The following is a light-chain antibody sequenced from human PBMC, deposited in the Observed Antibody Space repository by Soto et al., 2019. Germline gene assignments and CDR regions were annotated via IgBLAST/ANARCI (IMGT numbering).Light chain of an antibody. Sequence: EIVLTQSPGTLSLSPGVRATLSCRASQSVSNSYLAWYQQKHGQAPRLLIYGVSSRATGIPDRFSVSESVTDFTLTISRLDAEDVSVYYCHQYGSSPYTVGQGTELEI. CDR3: HQYGSSPYT. CDR1: QSVSNSY. CDR2: GVS. V-gene: IGKV3-20*01. J-gene: IGKJ2*01.